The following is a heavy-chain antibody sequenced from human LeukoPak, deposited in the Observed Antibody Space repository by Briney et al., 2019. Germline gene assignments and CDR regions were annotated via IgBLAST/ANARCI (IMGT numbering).Heavy chain of an antibody. CDR1: GFTFSDSY. CDR3: ARDYYGSGRGAYYYYYMDV. V-gene: IGHV3-11*04. Sequence: GGSLRLSCAASGFTFSDSYMTWIRQAPGKGLEWVSFISNTGDSIYYADSVKGRFTISRDNAMTSLYLQMNSLRAEDTAVYYCARDYYGSGRGAYYYYYMDVWGKGTTVTVSS. CDR2: ISNTGDSI. D-gene: IGHD3-10*01. J-gene: IGHJ6*03.